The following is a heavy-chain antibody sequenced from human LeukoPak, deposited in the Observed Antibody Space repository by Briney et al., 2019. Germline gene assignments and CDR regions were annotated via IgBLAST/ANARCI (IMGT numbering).Heavy chain of an antibody. J-gene: IGHJ3*02. CDR1: GFTFSSYW. D-gene: IGHD2-21*02. CDR2: IKQDGSEK. Sequence: GGSLRLSCAASGFTFSSYWMSWVRQAPGKGLEWVANIKQDGSEKYYVDSVKGRFTISRDNAKNSLYLQMNSLRAEGTAVYYSARAFVVVTARGAFDIWGQGTMVTVSS. CDR3: ARAFVVVTARGAFDI. V-gene: IGHV3-7*01.